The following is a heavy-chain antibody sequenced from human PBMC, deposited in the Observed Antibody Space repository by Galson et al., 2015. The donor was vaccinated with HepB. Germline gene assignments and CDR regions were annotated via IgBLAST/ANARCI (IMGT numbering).Heavy chain of an antibody. Sequence: SLRLSCAVSGFTFSSYAMHWVRQAPGKGLEWVAVISDDGSNKYYAASVKGRFTISRDNSKNTLYLQMISLRAEDTALYYCARDGVRGRAYCGGDCYSRDFDSWGQGTLVTVSS. D-gene: IGHD2-21*01. CDR1: GFTFSSYA. CDR3: ARDGVRGRAYCGGDCYSRDFDS. CDR2: ISDDGSNK. J-gene: IGHJ4*02. V-gene: IGHV3-30-3*01.